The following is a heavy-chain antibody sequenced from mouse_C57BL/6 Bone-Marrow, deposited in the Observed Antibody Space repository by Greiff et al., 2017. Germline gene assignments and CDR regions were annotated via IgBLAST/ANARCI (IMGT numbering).Heavy chain of an antibody. V-gene: IGHV1-53*01. CDR2: INPSNGGT. J-gene: IGHJ4*01. D-gene: IGHD2-14*01. Sequence: VQLQQPGTELVKPGASVKLSCKASGYTFTSYWMHWVQQRPGQGLEWIGNINPSNGGTNYNEKLKSKATLTVDKSSSTAYMQLSSLTSEDSAVYDGAREYDCSEYYANDNWGRGNSVTVTA. CDR1: GYTFTSYW. CDR3: AREYDCSEYYANDN.